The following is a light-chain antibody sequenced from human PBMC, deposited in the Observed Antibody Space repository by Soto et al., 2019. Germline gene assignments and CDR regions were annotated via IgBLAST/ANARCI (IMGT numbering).Light chain of an antibody. CDR1: QSVSSNY. J-gene: IGKJ3*01. Sequence: EIVLTQSPGTLSWSPGERATLSCRASQSVSSNYLAWYQQKPGQAPRLLIYGASSRANGIPDRFSGSGSGTDFTLTINRREPEDFAVYYCQQYATSARLTFGPGTKVDI. CDR3: QQYATSARLT. V-gene: IGKV3-20*01. CDR2: GAS.